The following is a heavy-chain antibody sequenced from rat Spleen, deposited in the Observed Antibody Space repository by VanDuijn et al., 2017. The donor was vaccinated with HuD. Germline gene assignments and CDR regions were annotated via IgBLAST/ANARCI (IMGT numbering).Heavy chain of an antibody. D-gene: IGHD1-4*01. J-gene: IGHJ2*01. CDR2: ISNAGDT. V-gene: IGHV5-31*01. Sequence: EVQLVESGGGRVQPGRSLTLSCVASGITFNNYWMTWIRQAPGKGLEWVASISNAGDTYYPDSVKGRFSISRENAKSTTYLHMNSLRSEDTATYYCSPLPGHNLDYWGQGVMVTASS. CDR1: GITFNNYW. CDR3: SPLPGHNLDY.